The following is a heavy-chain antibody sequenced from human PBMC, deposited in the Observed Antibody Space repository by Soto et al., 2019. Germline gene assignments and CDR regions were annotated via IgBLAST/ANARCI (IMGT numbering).Heavy chain of an antibody. CDR2: ISAHNGNT. CDR3: ARGRYGDY. CDR1: GYAFTTYG. Sequence: QVHLVQSGAEVKKPGASVKVSCKGSGYAFTTYGITWVRQAPGQGLEWMGWISAHNGNTNYAQKLQGRVTVTRDTSTCTAYMELRSLVSDDTAVYYCARGRYGDYWGQGALVTVSS. J-gene: IGHJ4*02. V-gene: IGHV1-18*01. D-gene: IGHD1-1*01.